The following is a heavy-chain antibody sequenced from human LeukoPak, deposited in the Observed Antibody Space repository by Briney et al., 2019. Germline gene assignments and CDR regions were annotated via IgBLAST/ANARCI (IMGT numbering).Heavy chain of an antibody. CDR3: ARGRYCSADICSGGDAFDI. J-gene: IGHJ3*02. D-gene: IGHD2-15*01. CDR1: GGSINNYY. CDR2: IYTRGST. V-gene: IGHV4-4*07. Sequence: PSETLSLTCTVSGGSINNYYWSWIRQPTGKGLEWIGRIYTRGSTNYNPSLKSRVTMSVDTSKNQFSLKLSSVTAADTAVYYCARGRYCSADICSGGDAFDIWGQGTMVSVSS.